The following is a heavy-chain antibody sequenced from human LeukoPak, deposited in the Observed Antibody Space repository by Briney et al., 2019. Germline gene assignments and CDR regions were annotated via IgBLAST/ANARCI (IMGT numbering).Heavy chain of an antibody. V-gene: IGHV3-48*02. CDR1: GFIFSDYN. J-gene: IGHJ4*02. Sequence: GGSLRLSCTASGFIFSDYNMNWVRQASGKGLEWLSYITSDSTTIKYADSVKGRFTISRDNAQNSLYLQMNSLRDEDTAIYYCARDRGSSGWFLYFDHWGQGSLVAVSS. CDR2: ITSDSTTI. D-gene: IGHD6-19*01. CDR3: ARDRGSSGWFLYFDH.